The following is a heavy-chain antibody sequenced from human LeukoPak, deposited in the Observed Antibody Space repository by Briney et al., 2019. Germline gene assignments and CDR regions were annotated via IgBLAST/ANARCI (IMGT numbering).Heavy chain of an antibody. CDR2: INHSGST. CDR3: ARETSDYGSGSYYNLDY. D-gene: IGHD3-10*01. CDR1: GGSFSGYY. Sequence: PSETLSLTCAVYGGSFSGYYWSWIRQPPGKGLEWIGEINHSGSTNYNPSLKSPVTISVDTSKNQFSLKLSSVTAADTAVYYCARETSDYGSGSYYNLDYWGQGTLVTVSS. V-gene: IGHV4-34*01. J-gene: IGHJ4*02.